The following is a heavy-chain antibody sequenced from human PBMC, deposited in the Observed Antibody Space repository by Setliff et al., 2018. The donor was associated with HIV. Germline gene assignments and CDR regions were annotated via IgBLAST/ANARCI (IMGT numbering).Heavy chain of an antibody. Sequence: ASVKVSCKTSGHPFSNYDSIWVRRATGQGLGWMGWMNPNSGATGYAQKFKDRFIMTRDTSISTAYMELSSLTSEDTAVYYCASGKGVRGVIIRGGLDVWGKGTTVTVSS. V-gene: IGHV1-8*01. D-gene: IGHD3-10*01. J-gene: IGHJ6*04. CDR3: ASGKGVRGVIIRGGLDV. CDR1: GHPFSNYD. CDR2: MNPNSGAT.